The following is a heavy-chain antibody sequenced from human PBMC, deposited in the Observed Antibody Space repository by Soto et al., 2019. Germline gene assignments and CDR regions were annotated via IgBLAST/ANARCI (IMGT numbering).Heavy chain of an antibody. CDR2: VYHSGAT. CDR1: GDSIIGTGW. J-gene: IGHJ6*02. CDR3: VRNGYYRLDV. Sequence: QVQLQESGPGLVRPSGTLSLTCAVSGDSIIGTGWWSWVRQSPGKGLDWIGEVYHSGATNYNPSLKSRVTISVDTSRNQFCLNLGSVTAADTAGYYCVRNGYYRLDVWGQGTTVTVSS. D-gene: IGHD3-22*01. V-gene: IGHV4-4*02.